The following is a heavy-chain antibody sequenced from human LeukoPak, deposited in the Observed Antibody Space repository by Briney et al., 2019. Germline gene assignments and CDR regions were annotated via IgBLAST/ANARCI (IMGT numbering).Heavy chain of an antibody. V-gene: IGHV1-69*05. Sequence: ASVKVSCKASGGTLSSYAISWVRQAPGQGLEWMGGIIPIFGTTNYAQKFQGRVTITTDESTTTAYMELSSLRSEDTAVYYCARGGGFTFFGMPQPGGAFDIWAQGKMVTVSS. J-gene: IGHJ3*02. CDR1: GGTLSSYA. CDR3: ARGGGFTFFGMPQPGGAFDI. D-gene: IGHD3-3*01. CDR2: IIPIFGTT.